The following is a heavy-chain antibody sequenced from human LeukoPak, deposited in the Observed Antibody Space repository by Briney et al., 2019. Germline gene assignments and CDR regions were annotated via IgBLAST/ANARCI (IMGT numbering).Heavy chain of an antibody. CDR1: GHSISSSSYY. Sequence: SETLSLTCTVSGHSISSSSYYWGSIRRPPGKGLEWLESIYYSGSTYFNPSRKSRVTIYVDTSKNQFSLKLSSVTAADTAVYYCARLEAAVAGTGFDYWGQGTLVTVSS. V-gene: IGHV4-39*01. D-gene: IGHD6-19*01. CDR3: ARLEAAVAGTGFDY. J-gene: IGHJ4*02. CDR2: IYYSGST.